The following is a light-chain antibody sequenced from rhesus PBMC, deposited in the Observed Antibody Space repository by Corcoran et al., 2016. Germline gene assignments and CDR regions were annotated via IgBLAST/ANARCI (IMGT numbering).Light chain of an antibody. J-gene: IGLJ1*01. CDR1: SSDIGSYSY. CDR3: CSWTTSSSFV. V-gene: IGLV2S7*01. Sequence: QSAPTQPPSVSGSPGQSITISRTGTSSDIGSYSYASWYQQHPGKAPKLIIYGVNNRTSGVSDRLSGSKSGSTASLTISGLQAEDEADYYCCSWTTSSSFVFGTGTRLTVL. CDR2: GVN.